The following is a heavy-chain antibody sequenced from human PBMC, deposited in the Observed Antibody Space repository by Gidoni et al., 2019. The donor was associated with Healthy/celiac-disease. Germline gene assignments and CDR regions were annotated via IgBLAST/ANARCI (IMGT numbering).Heavy chain of an antibody. V-gene: IGHV3-7*03. CDR1: GFTFGSSW. J-gene: IGHJ4*02. Sequence: EVQLVESGGGLVQPGGSLRLCCAASGFTFGSSWMSWVRQAPGKGLGWVANIKQDGSEKYYVDSVKGRFTISRDNAKNSLYLQMNSLRAEDTAVYYCARDTHRFLEWYYFDYWGQGTLVTVSS. CDR2: IKQDGSEK. CDR3: ARDTHRFLEWYYFDY. D-gene: IGHD3-3*01.